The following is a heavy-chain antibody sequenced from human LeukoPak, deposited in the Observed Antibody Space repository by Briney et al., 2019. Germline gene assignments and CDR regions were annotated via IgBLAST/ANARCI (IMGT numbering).Heavy chain of an antibody. CDR2: ISYDGSNK. CDR1: GFTFSSYG. Sequence: GGSLRLSCAASGFTFSSYGMHWVRQAPGKGLEWVAVISYDGSNKYYADSVKGRFTISRDNSKNTLYLQMNSLRAEDTAVYYCAKDGRPYYYDSSGEFDYWGQGTLVTVSS. V-gene: IGHV3-30*18. CDR3: AKDGRPYYYDSSGEFDY. J-gene: IGHJ4*02. D-gene: IGHD3-22*01.